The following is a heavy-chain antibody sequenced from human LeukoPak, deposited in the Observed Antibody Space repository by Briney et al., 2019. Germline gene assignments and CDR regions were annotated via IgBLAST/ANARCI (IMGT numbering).Heavy chain of an antibody. V-gene: IGHV3-23*01. D-gene: IGHD5-12*01. CDR1: GFTFSSYA. J-gene: IGHJ4*02. CDR2: ISGSGGST. Sequence: GGSLRLSCAASGFTFSSYAMSWVRQAPGKGLEWVSAISGSGGSTYYADSVKGRFTISRDNSKNTLYLQMNSLRAEDTAVYYCAKDPRSPVDIVATRPFDYWGQGTLVTVSS. CDR3: AKDPRSPVDIVATRPFDY.